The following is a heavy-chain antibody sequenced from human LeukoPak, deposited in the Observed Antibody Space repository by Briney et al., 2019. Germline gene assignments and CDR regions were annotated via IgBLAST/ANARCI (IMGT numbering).Heavy chain of an antibody. CDR3: PRDLSPLSHDLWSAYPV. Sequence: GGSLRLSCAASGFTLSSYEMHWVRQAPGKGLEWISYISSSGLTKYYADSVKGRFTISRDNAKNSLYLHMNSLRAEDTAVYSCPRDLSPLSHDLWSAYPVWGQGTLVTVSS. CDR1: GFTLSSYE. V-gene: IGHV3-48*03. CDR2: ISSSGLTK. D-gene: IGHD3-3*01. J-gene: IGHJ4*02.